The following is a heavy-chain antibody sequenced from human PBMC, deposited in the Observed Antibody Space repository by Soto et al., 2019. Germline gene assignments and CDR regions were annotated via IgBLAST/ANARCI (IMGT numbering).Heavy chain of an antibody. CDR2: IYTSGST. Sequence: SETLSLTXTVSGGSISSYYWSWIRQPAGKGLEWIGRIYTSGSTNCNPSLKSRVTMSVDTSKNQFSLKLSSVTAADTAVYYCAKGAPGSDYGMDVWGQGTTVTVSS. CDR3: AKGAPGSDYGMDV. CDR1: GGSISSYY. J-gene: IGHJ6*02. V-gene: IGHV4-4*07. D-gene: IGHD3-10*01.